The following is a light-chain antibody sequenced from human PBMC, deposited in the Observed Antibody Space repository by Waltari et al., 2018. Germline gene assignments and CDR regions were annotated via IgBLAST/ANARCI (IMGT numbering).Light chain of an antibody. J-gene: IGKJ1*01. CDR3: QQSYSISRT. CDR1: QNNRDY. V-gene: IGKV1-39*01. CDR2: GAT. Sequence: DIQMTQSPSSLSASVGERLTITCRASQNNRDYLYCYQQKPGKAPKLLIYGATTLQSGVPSRFTGSGSGTDFTLTITSLQPEDFTTYYCQQSYSISRTFGQGTKVEIK.